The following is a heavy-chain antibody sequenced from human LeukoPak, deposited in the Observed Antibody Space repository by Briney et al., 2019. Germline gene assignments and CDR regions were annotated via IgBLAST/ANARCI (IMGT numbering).Heavy chain of an antibody. CDR3: ARSERYSSSWYGIYFDY. Sequence: GRSLRLSCAASGFTFSSYAIHWVRQAPGKGLEWVALISYDGSNKYYADSVKGRFTISRDKSKNTLYLQMNSLRAEDTAVYYCARSERYSSSWYGIYFDYWGQGTLVTVSS. D-gene: IGHD6-13*01. CDR2: ISYDGSNK. V-gene: IGHV3-30*04. CDR1: GFTFSSYA. J-gene: IGHJ4*02.